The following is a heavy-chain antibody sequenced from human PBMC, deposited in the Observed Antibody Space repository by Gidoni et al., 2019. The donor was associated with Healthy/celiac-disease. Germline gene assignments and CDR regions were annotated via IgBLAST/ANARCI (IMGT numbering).Heavy chain of an antibody. CDR2: IDPSDSYT. J-gene: IGHJ6*03. CDR3: ARRCDFWSQRGFYYMDV. CDR1: GYSFTSYW. V-gene: IGHV5-10-1*03. Sequence: EVQLVQSGAEVKKPGESLRISCKGSGYSFTSYWISWVRQMPGKGLEWMGRIDPSDSYTNYSPSFQGHVTISADKSISTAYLQWSSLKASDTAMYYCARRCDFWSQRGFYYMDVWGKGTTVTVSS. D-gene: IGHD3-3*01.